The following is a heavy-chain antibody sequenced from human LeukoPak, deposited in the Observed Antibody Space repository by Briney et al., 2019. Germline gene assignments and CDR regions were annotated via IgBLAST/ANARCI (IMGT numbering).Heavy chain of an antibody. D-gene: IGHD3-10*01. V-gene: IGHV3-23*01. J-gene: IGHJ4*02. CDR1: GFTFSSYA. CDR2: ISGSGGST. CDR3: ARAGGSGSNYFDY. Sequence: PGGSLRLSCAASGFTFSSYAMSWVRQAPGKGLEWVSAISGSGGSTYYADSVKGRFTISRDNSKNTLYLQMNSLRAEDTAVYYCARAGGSGSNYFDYWGQGTLVTVSS.